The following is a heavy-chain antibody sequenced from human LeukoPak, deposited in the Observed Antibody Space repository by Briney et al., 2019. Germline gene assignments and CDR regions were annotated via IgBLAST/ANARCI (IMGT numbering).Heavy chain of an antibody. V-gene: IGHV1-69*01. Sequence: SVRVSCKASGGTFSSYAISWVRQAPGQGLEWIGDIIPLFGTPNYAQKFQGRVTITADESTSTAYMELSSLRSEDTAVYYCARGDSSGYYDRGQGTLVTVSS. D-gene: IGHD3-22*01. CDR3: ARGDSSGYYD. J-gene: IGHJ4*02. CDR1: GGTFSSYA. CDR2: IIPLFGTP.